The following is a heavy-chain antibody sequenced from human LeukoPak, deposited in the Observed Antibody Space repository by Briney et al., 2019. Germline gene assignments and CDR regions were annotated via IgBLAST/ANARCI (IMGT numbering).Heavy chain of an antibody. Sequence: GASVKVSCKTSGYSFISYGISWVRQAPGQGLEWMGIINPSGGSTSYAQRFQGRVTMTRDMSTSTVYMELSSLRSEDTAVYYCARDLLYYDSSGYIDYWGQGTLVTVSS. CDR1: GYSFISYG. CDR3: ARDLLYYDSSGYIDY. J-gene: IGHJ4*02. V-gene: IGHV1-46*01. CDR2: INPSGGST. D-gene: IGHD3-22*01.